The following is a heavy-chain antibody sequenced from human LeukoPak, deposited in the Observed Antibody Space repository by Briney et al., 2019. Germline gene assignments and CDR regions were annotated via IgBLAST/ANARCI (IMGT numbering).Heavy chain of an antibody. CDR1: GYTFTGYY. V-gene: IGHV1-2*02. D-gene: IGHD6-19*01. Sequence: ASVKVSCKASGYTFTGYYMHWVRQAPGQGLEWMGWINPNSGGTNYAQKFQGRVTITRNTSISTAYMELSSLRSEDTAVYYCARGTGGSGWYVGYYYYYMDVWGKGTTVTISS. CDR2: INPNSGGT. CDR3: ARGTGGSGWYVGYYYYYMDV. J-gene: IGHJ6*03.